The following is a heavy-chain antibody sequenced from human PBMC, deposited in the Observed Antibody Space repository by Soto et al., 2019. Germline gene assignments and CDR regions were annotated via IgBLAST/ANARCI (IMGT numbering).Heavy chain of an antibody. D-gene: IGHD3-22*01. V-gene: IGHV4-30-4*01. CDR2: IYYSGST. Sequence: QVQLQESGPGLVKPSQTLSLTCTVSGGSISSGDYYWSWIRQPPGKGLEWIGYIYYSGSTYYNPYLKSRVTISVDTSKNQFSLKLSSVTAADTAVYYCARDQELLGPHYYGSYWFDPWGQGTLVTVSS. CDR3: ARDQELLGPHYYGSYWFDP. J-gene: IGHJ5*02. CDR1: GGSISSGDYY.